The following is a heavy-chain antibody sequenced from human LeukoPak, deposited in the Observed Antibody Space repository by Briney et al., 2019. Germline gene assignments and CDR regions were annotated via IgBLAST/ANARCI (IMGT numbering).Heavy chain of an antibody. CDR2: ISGSGGST. Sequence: GGSLRLSCAASGFTFSTYPMSWVRQAPGKGLEWVSAISGSGGSTYYADSVKGRFTISRDNSKNTLYLQMNSLRAEDTAVYYCAKMPAAIPFDYWGQGTLVTVSS. CDR3: AKMPAAIPFDY. CDR1: GFTFSTYP. V-gene: IGHV3-23*01. D-gene: IGHD2-2*01. J-gene: IGHJ4*02.